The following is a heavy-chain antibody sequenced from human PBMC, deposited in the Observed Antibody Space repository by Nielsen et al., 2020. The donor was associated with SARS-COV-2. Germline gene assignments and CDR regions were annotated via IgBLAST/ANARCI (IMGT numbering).Heavy chain of an antibody. V-gene: IGHV3-48*03. J-gene: IGHJ4*02. CDR2: ISSSGSTI. D-gene: IGHD3-10*01. CDR3: ARVAGELLWFGELSSGLLGIEDY. Sequence: VRQAPGKGLEWVSYISSSGSTIYYADSVKGRFTISRDNAKNSLYLQMNSLRAEDTAVYYCARVAGELLWFGELSSGLLGIEDYWGQGTLVTVSS.